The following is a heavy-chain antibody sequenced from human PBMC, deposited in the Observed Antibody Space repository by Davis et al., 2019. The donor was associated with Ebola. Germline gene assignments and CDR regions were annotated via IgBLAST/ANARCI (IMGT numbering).Heavy chain of an antibody. J-gene: IGHJ4*02. CDR2: ISGSGGST. Sequence: GESLKISCAASGFTFSSYAMSWVRQAPGKGLEWVSAISGSGGSTYYADSVKGRFTISRDNSKNTLYLQMNSLRAEDTAVYYCAKRLRKQWLVHYFDYWGQGTLVTVSS. D-gene: IGHD6-19*01. CDR1: GFTFSSYA. CDR3: AKRLRKQWLVHYFDY. V-gene: IGHV3-23*01.